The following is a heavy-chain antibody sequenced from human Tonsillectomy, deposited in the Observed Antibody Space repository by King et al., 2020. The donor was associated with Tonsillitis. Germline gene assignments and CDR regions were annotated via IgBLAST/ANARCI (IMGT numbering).Heavy chain of an antibody. J-gene: IGHJ4*02. CDR1: GFSFSTYD. CDR3: ARDAASYYFDY. CDR2: ISYDGSNK. V-gene: IGHV3-30*03. Sequence: QVQLVESGGGVVQPGRSLRLSCAASGFSFSTYDMHWVRQAPGKGLEWVAVISYDGSNKYYADSVRGRITISRDNSKNTLFVRMDSLTVEDTAVYYCARDAASYYFDYWGRGTLVTVSS.